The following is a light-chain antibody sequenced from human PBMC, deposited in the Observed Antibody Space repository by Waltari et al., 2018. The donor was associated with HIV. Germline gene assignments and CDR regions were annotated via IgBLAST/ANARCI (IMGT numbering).Light chain of an antibody. CDR1: QTIIDK. J-gene: IGKJ3*01. V-gene: IGKV1-39*01. Sequence: DIQMTQSPSSLSASVGDRVTITCRSSQTIIDKVNWYQQKLGEAPKVLIYDASTLQTDVPSRFSGSGSGTAFTLTISSLQPDDFATYFCQQSFMSPLTFGPGTKVDI. CDR3: QQSFMSPLT. CDR2: DAS.